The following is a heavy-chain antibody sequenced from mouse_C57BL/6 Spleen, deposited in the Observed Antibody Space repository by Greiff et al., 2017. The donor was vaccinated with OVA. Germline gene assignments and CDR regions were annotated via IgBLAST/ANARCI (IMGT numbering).Heavy chain of an antibody. V-gene: IGHV1-61*01. J-gene: IGHJ2*01. CDR3: ARSAGPYFDY. CDR1: GYPFTSYW. Sequence: VQLQQPGAELVRPGSSVKLSCKASGYPFTSYWMDWVKQRPGQGLEWIGNIYPSDSETHYNQKFKDKATLTVDKSSSTAYMQLSSLTSEDSAVYYCARSAGPYFDYWGQGTTLTVSS. CDR2: IYPSDSET. D-gene: IGHD1-2*01.